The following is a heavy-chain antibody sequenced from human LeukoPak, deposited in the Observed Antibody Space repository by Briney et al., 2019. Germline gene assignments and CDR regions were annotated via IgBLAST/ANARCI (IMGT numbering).Heavy chain of an antibody. J-gene: IGHJ4*02. CDR3: AKEHPMAIATDY. Sequence: SETLSLTCSVSGGSISGYYWGCFRQAAGKGLEWIGRIHSTGSSNYNPSLKSRLTMSIDTSRNQFSLKLSSMTAADTAIYYCAKEHPMAIATDYWGQGTLVTVSS. D-gene: IGHD5-24*01. V-gene: IGHV4-4*07. CDR1: GGSISGYY. CDR2: IHSTGSS.